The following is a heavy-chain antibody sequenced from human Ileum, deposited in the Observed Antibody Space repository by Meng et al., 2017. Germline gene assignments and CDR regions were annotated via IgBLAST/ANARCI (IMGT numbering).Heavy chain of an antibody. Sequence: QVQRSQWGAGLLKPSETLSLTCAVFGGSFNDYYWSWVRQSPGKGLEWIGQIHHSGRTNYKSSLERRVTISVDTSKSQFSLKLTSVTAADTAMYYCVRGPARETHDFDYWGQGALVTVSS. V-gene: IGHV4-34*01. D-gene: IGHD1-26*01. CDR2: IHHSGRT. CDR3: VRGPARETHDFDY. J-gene: IGHJ4*02. CDR1: GGSFNDYY.